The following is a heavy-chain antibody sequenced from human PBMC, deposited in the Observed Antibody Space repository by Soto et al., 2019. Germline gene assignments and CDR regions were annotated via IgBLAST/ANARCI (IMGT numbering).Heavy chain of an antibody. Sequence: PGVSLRLSCAASGFSFSDYAMSWVRQAPGKGLEWVSVISESGGSTHYADSVRGRFTVSRDNSKNSLSLRMNSLRDEDTAVYFCEKRSPYSSGWYSPIFDYWGQGALVTV. J-gene: IGHJ4*02. CDR3: EKRSPYSSGWYSPIFDY. D-gene: IGHD6-13*01. CDR1: GFSFSDYA. V-gene: IGHV3-23*01. CDR2: ISESGGST.